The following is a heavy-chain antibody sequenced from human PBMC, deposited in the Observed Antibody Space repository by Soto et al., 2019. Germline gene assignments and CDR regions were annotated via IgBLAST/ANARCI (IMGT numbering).Heavy chain of an antibody. V-gene: IGHV4-39*01. CDR2: IYYSGST. D-gene: IGHD3-3*01. CDR3: ARHELFEWVLTALCPY. J-gene: IGHJ4*02. Sequence: QLQLQESGPGLVKPSETLSLTCTVSGGSISSSSYYWGWIRQPPGKGLEWIGSIYYSGSTYYNPSLKSRVTISVDTSKNQFSLKLSSVTAADTAVYYCARHELFEWVLTALCPYWGQGTLVTVSS. CDR1: GGSISSSSYY.